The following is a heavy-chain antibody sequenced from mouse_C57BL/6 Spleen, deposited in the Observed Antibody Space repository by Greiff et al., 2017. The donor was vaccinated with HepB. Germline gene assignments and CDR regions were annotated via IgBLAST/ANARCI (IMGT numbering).Heavy chain of an antibody. CDR1: GFTFSSYA. Sequence: EVQGVESGEGLVKPGGSLKLSCAASGFTFSSYAMSWVRQTPEKRLEWVAYISSGGDYIYYADTVKGRFTISRDNARNTLYLQMSSLKSEDTAMYYCTRDHYYGSSLFDYWGQGTTLTVSS. CDR3: TRDHYYGSSLFDY. D-gene: IGHD1-1*01. J-gene: IGHJ2*01. V-gene: IGHV5-9-1*02. CDR2: ISSGGDYI.